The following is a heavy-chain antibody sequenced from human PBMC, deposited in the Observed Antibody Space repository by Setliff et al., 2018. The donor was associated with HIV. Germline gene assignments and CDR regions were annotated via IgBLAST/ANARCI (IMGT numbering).Heavy chain of an antibody. CDR1: VFTFSNYG. D-gene: IGHD6-13*01. CDR3: AGRTAGNWFDP. V-gene: IGHV3-30*02. J-gene: IGHJ5*02. CDR2: IRYDGSQK. Sequence: GGSLRLSCAASVFTFSNYGMNWVRQAPGKGLEWVAFIRYDGSQKYYADSVKGRFTISRDNSKSTLYLQMNSLRAEDTAVYYCAGRTAGNWFDPWGQGTLVTVSS.